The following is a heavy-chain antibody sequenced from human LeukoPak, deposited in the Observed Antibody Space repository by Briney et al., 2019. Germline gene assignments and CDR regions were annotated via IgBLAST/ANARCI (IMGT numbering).Heavy chain of an antibody. CDR3: AKEWWSSSSPLHFDY. D-gene: IGHD6-6*01. CDR2: LSAGGTNT. V-gene: IGHV3-23*01. CDR1: GFSFSSYA. Sequence: GGSLRLSCAASGFSFSSYAMSWVGQAPGKGLEWVSGLSAGGTNTYYTDSVKGRFTISRDNSKNTLYLQMNSLRAEDTALYYCAKEWWSSSSPLHFDYWGQGTLVTVSS. J-gene: IGHJ4*02.